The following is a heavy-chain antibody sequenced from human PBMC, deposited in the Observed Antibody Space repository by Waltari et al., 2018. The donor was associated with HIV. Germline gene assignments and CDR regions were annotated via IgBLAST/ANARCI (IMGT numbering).Heavy chain of an antibody. CDR1: GGSFNNFA. CDR2: SIPFSRAGKYVPFSRTT. Sequence: QVQLVQSGAEVEKPGSSVKVSCKASGGSFNNFAVSWVRQAPGQGPEWIGGSIPFSRAGKYVPFSRTTTYSQNFQGRVTITADDSTATSYMELSGLKSEDTAMYYCARDLFSPSSGYDWTLGIWGQGTLVTVSS. CDR3: ARDLFSPSSGYDWTLGI. D-gene: IGHD5-12*01. J-gene: IGHJ4*02. V-gene: IGHV1-69*01.